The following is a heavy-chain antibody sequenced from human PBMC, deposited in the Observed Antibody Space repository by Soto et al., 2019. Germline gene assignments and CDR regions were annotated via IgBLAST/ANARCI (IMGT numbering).Heavy chain of an antibody. Sequence: GGSLRLSCAASGFTVSNNYMTWVSQAPGKGLEWVSFIYRSGSTYYADSVKGRFTISRDNFKNTLYLQMNSLRAEDTAVYYCARGYSYTQPVFDYWGLGTLVTVSS. CDR1: GFTVSNNY. CDR3: ARGYSYTQPVFDY. CDR2: IYRSGST. J-gene: IGHJ4*02. D-gene: IGHD5-18*01. V-gene: IGHV3-53*01.